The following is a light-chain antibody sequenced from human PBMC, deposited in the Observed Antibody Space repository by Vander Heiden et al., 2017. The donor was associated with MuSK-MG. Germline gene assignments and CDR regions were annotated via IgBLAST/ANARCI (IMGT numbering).Light chain of an antibody. J-gene: IGKJ4*01. Sequence: DIQMTQSPSSVSASVGDTVTITCRASQAIRTRLAWFQQEPGKAPILLIDEASNLDTGVPSRFSGSGSGTDFTLTINNLQPEDFGTYYCQQASSVPLTFGAGTKVDIK. CDR1: QAIRTR. V-gene: IGKV1-12*01. CDR2: EAS. CDR3: QQASSVPLT.